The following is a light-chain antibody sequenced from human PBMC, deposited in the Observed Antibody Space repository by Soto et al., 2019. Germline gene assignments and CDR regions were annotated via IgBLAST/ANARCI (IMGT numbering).Light chain of an antibody. J-gene: IGKJ2*01. CDR2: AAS. CDR3: RQGNRFLAT. V-gene: IGKV1D-12*01. Sequence: DIQMTQSPSSVSASVGYRVTSTCRASQGISTWFAWYQQKPGKAPKLLIYAASSLQSWVPSTFSGSGSETAFTIRIDSLYPEDFASYSCRQGNRFLATFGKGKKLEIK. CDR1: QGISTW.